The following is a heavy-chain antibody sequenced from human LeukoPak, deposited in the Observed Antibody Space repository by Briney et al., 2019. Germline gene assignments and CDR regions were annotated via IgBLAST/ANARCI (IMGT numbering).Heavy chain of an antibody. D-gene: IGHD2/OR15-2a*01. J-gene: IGHJ4*02. CDR3: ARDLYDSTTQHHPPHFDS. CDR1: GDSISRSNLH. Sequence: NPSETLSLTCTVSGDSISRSNLHWGWIRQAPGKGLEWIGSVFHTGSTYYNPSLKSRVTISVDSSMNKFSLKMRSVTAADTAFYYCARDLYDSTTQHHPPHFDSWGQGTLVTVSS. V-gene: IGHV4-39*07. CDR2: VFHTGST.